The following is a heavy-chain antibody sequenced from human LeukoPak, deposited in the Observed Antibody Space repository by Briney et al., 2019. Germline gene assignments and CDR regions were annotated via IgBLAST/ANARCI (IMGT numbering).Heavy chain of an antibody. CDR2: IYYSGST. V-gene: IGHV4-59*01. CDR1: GGSFSGYY. J-gene: IGHJ6*02. CDR3: AREFSNPDYYYGMDV. Sequence: PSETLSLTCAVYGGSFSGYYWSWIRQPPGKGLEWIGYIYYSGSTNYNPSLKSRVTISVDTSKNQFSLKLSSVTAADTAVYYCAREFSNPDYYYGMDVWGQGTTVTVSS. D-gene: IGHD4-11*01.